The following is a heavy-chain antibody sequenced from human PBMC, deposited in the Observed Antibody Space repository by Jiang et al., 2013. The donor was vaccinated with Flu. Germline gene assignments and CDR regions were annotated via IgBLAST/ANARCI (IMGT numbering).Heavy chain of an antibody. V-gene: IGHV5-51*01. CDR1: GYSFTSYW. J-gene: IGHJ4*02. CDR2: IYPGDSDT. Sequence: GAEVKKPGESLKISCKGSGYSFTSYWIGWVRQMPGKGLEWMGIIYPGDSDTRYSPSFQGQVTISADKSISTAYLQWSSLKASDTAMYYCARRVRYFDWLSTSQPKSYYFDYWGQGTLVTVSS. D-gene: IGHD3-9*01. CDR3: ARRVRYFDWLSTSQPKSYYFDY.